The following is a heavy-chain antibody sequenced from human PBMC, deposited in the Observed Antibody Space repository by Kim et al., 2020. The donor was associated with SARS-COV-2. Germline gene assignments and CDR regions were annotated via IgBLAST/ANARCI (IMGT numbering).Heavy chain of an antibody. J-gene: IGHJ4*02. V-gene: IGHV3-23*01. D-gene: IGHD3-10*01. Sequence: VKGPFTVSRDNSKSTLYLQMNSLRAEDTAVYFCAKDFYGSGSYYSHGHDYWGQGTLVTVSS. CDR3: AKDFYGSGSYYSHGHDY.